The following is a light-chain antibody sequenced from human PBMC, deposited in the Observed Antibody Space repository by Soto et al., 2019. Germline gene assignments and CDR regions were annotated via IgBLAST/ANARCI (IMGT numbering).Light chain of an antibody. J-gene: IGKJ2*01. CDR1: QGISSY. CDR3: QQLSAT. V-gene: IGKV1-9*01. Sequence: IQLTQSPSSLSASVGDRVTITCRASQGISSYLAWYQQKPGKAPKLLIYAASTLQSGVPSRFSGSGPGTDFTLTISSLQPEDFATYYCQQLSATFGQGTKLEIK. CDR2: AAS.